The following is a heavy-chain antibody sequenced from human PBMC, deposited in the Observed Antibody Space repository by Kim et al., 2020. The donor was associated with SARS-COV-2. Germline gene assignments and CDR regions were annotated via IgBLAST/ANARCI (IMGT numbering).Heavy chain of an antibody. CDR3: AKDTVLSPKVATMNFQH. V-gene: IGHV3-30*18. J-gene: IGHJ1*01. CDR1: GFTFSSYG. Sequence: GGSLRLSCAASGFTFSSYGMHWVRQAPGKGLEWVAVISYDGSNKYYADSVKGRFTISRDNSKNTLYLQMNSLRAEDTAVYYCAKDTVLSPKVATMNFQHWGQGTLVTVSS. D-gene: IGHD5-12*01. CDR2: ISYDGSNK.